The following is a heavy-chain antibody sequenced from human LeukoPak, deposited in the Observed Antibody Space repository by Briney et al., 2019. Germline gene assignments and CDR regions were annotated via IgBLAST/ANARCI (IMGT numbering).Heavy chain of an antibody. Sequence: GSSVKVSCKASGGTFSSYAISWVRQAPGQGLEWMGGIIPIFGTANYAQKFQGRVTITTDESTSTAYMELSSLRSEDTAVYYCARGRYSSSWYEAFDIWGQGTMVTVSS. CDR3: ARGRYSSSWYEAFDI. D-gene: IGHD6-13*01. V-gene: IGHV1-69*05. CDR1: GGTFSSYA. CDR2: IIPIFGTA. J-gene: IGHJ3*02.